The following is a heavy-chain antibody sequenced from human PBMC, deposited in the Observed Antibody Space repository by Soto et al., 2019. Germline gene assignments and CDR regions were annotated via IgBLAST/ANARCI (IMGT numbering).Heavy chain of an antibody. Sequence: QVQLVESGGGVVQPGRSLRLSCAASGFIFSTYSIHWVRQAPGKGLEWVAVTTFDGINKYNADSVKGRFTISRDASMKTGYLQMNSLTTEDNAVYFCARETDSIEVWGQGTTVTVSS. CDR3: ARETDSIEV. V-gene: IGHV3-30*03. CDR2: TTFDGINK. CDR1: GFIFSTYS. J-gene: IGHJ6*02.